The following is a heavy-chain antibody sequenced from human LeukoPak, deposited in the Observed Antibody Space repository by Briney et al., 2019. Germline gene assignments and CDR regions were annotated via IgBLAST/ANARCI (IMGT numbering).Heavy chain of an antibody. V-gene: IGHV3-74*01. Sequence: GGSLRLSCAASGFTFSRYWMYWVRQAPGKGLVWVSRINADGSDTNYADSVRGRFTNSRDNAKNMFYLQMNSLRAEDTAVYYCARSDRAFDYWGQGTLVTVSS. J-gene: IGHJ4*02. CDR3: ARSDRAFDY. CDR2: INADGSDT. D-gene: IGHD1-14*01. CDR1: GFTFSRYW.